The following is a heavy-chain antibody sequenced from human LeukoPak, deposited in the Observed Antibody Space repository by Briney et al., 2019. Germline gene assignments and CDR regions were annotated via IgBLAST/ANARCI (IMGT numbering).Heavy chain of an antibody. J-gene: IGHJ6*02. CDR3: ARPLMVRGVLYYYGMDV. Sequence: GESLKISCKGSGYSFTSYWIGWVRQMPGKGLEWMGIIYPGDSDTRYSPSFQGQVTISADKSISTAYLQWSSLKASDTAMYYCARPLMVRGVLYYYGMDVWGQGTTVTVSS. V-gene: IGHV5-51*01. D-gene: IGHD3-10*01. CDR2: IYPGDSDT. CDR1: GYSFTSYW.